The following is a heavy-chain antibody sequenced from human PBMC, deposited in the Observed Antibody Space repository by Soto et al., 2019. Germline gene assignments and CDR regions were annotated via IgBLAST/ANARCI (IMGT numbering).Heavy chain of an antibody. CDR3: AREQSGEIMTMTDAFDI. Sequence: ASVKVSCKASGYTFTSYAIHCVRQAPGPRLEWMGWINAGNGNTQYSQKFQGRVTITRDTSASIAYMEVSSLRSEDTALYYCAREQSGEIMTMTDAFDIWGQGTMVTVS. D-gene: IGHD3-16*01. CDR2: INAGNGNT. V-gene: IGHV1-3*01. J-gene: IGHJ3*02. CDR1: GYTFTSYA.